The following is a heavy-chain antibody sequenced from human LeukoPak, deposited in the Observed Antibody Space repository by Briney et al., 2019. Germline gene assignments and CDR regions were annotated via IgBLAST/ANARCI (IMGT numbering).Heavy chain of an antibody. Sequence: GGSLRLSCAASGFTFTTYWMSWVHQAPGKGLEWVANIKQDGTEKYYVDSVKGRFTISRDNAKNSPYLQMNSLRAEDTAVYYCARDLLGYNNYYMDVWGKGTTVTVSS. D-gene: IGHD3-10*01. CDR1: GFTFTTYW. CDR3: ARDLLGYNNYYMDV. V-gene: IGHV3-7*01. J-gene: IGHJ6*03. CDR2: IKQDGTEK.